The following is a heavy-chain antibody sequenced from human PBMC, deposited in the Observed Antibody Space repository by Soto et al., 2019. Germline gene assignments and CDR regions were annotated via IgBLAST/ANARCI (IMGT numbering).Heavy chain of an antibody. CDR1: GDSSGDYH. CDR3: ARDPRDGLGHFDY. J-gene: IGHJ4*02. Sequence: SETLSLTCTVSGDSSGDYHWSWIRQLPGKGLEWIGCVHYGGGTIYNPSLRSRVIVSEDTSKNQLFLKLTSVTAADTAVYYCARDPRDGLGHFDYWGLGILVTVSS. V-gene: IGHV4-31*03. CDR2: VHYGGGT.